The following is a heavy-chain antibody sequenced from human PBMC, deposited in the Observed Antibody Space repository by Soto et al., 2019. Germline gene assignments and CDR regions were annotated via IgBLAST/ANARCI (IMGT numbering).Heavy chain of an antibody. D-gene: IGHD3-22*01. CDR3: ARSDSGYPSIGYFDY. Sequence: SETLSLTCTVSGGSISSGGYYWSWIRQHPGKGLEWIGYIYYSGSTYYNPSLKSRVTISVDTSKNQFSLKLSSVTAADTAVYYCARSDSGYPSIGYFDYWGQGTLVTVSS. CDR2: IYYSGST. V-gene: IGHV4-31*03. CDR1: GGSISSGGYY. J-gene: IGHJ4*02.